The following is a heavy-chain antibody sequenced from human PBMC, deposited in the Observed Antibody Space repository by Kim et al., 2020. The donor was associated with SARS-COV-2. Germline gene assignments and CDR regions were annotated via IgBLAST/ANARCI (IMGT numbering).Heavy chain of an antibody. D-gene: IGHD6-19*01. J-gene: IGHJ4*02. CDR1: GGSISSYY. V-gene: IGHV4-59*01. CDR2: IYYSGST. Sequence: SETLSLTCTVSGGSISSYYWSWIRQPPGKGLEWIGYIYYSGSTNYNPSLKSRVTISVDTSKNQFSLKLSSVTAADTAVYYCARDRAGWSHFDYWGQGTLV. CDR3: ARDRAGWSHFDY.